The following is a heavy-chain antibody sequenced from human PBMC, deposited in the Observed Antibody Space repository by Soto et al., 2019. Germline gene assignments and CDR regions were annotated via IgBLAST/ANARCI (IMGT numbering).Heavy chain of an antibody. V-gene: IGHV1-8*01. CDR2: VNHNKGDT. J-gene: IGHJ6*02. Sequence: ASEKVSCPASGYTFTSYDINWVRQAPGQGLEWMGWVNHNKGDTASAQKFQGRVTVSSNTSISTAYLELTGLTSEDTAVYYCARXALGASSVADIMKPEKQYYTMDVWGQGTTVTFAS. CDR1: GYTFTSYD. D-gene: IGHD1-26*01. CDR3: ARXALGASSVADIMKPEKQYYTMDV.